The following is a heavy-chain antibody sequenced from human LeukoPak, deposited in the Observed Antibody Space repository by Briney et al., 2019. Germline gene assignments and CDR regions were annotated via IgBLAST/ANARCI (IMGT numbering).Heavy chain of an antibody. CDR3: ARGGDPVKYYAEYFQY. Sequence: TGGSLRLSCAASGFSFSSHSMNWVRQAPGKGLEWVSSISGTSTYIYYADSLKGRFTISRDNAKNTLYLQMSSLRAEDTAVYYCARGGDPVKYYAEYFQYWGRGTLVTVSS. V-gene: IGHV3-21*01. D-gene: IGHD2-21*02. CDR1: GFSFSSHS. J-gene: IGHJ1*01. CDR2: ISGTSTYI.